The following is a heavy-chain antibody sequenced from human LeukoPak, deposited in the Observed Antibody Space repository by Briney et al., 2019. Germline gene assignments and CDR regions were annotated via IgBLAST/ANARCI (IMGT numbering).Heavy chain of an antibody. CDR3: ARAITPAAAFDY. CDR1: GGSISSGTYY. V-gene: IGHV4-31*03. D-gene: IGHD6-13*01. J-gene: IGHJ4*02. CDR2: IYYSGST. Sequence: SQTLSLTCTVSGGSISSGTYYWRWIRQHPGKGLEWIGYIYYSGSTYFNPSLKSRVTISVDTSKNHFSLNLSSVTAADTAVYFCARAITPAAAFDYWGQGTLVSVSS.